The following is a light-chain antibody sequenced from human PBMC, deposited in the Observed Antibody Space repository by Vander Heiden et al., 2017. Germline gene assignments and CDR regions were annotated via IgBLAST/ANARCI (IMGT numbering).Light chain of an antibody. CDR1: QSVSSSY. CDR3: QQYGSSPRT. J-gene: IGKJ1*01. CDR2: GAS. Sequence: EIVLTQSPGTLSLSPGERATLSCRASQSVSSSYLAWYQQKPGQAPRLLIYGASSRAPGIPDRFSGSESGTAFTLTISRLEPEDFAVYYCQQYGSSPRTFGQGTKVEI. V-gene: IGKV3-20*01.